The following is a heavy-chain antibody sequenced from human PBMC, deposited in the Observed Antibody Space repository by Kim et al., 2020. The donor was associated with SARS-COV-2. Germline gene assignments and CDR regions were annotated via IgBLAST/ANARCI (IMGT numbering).Heavy chain of an antibody. CDR3: ARDTGFYGDSIDY. Sequence: GGSLRLSCAASGFTFSSYSMNWVRQAPGKGLEWVSSISSSSSYIYYADSVKGRFTISRDNAKNSLYLQMNSLRAEDTAVYYCARDTGFYGDSIDYWGQGTLVTVSS. CDR2: ISSSSSYI. V-gene: IGHV3-21*01. D-gene: IGHD4-17*01. CDR1: GFTFSSYS. J-gene: IGHJ4*02.